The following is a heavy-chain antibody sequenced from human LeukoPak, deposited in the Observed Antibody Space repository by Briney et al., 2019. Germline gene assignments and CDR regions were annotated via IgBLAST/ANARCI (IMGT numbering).Heavy chain of an antibody. CDR3: ARTGAARLEYYFDY. D-gene: IGHD6-6*01. V-gene: IGHV4-39*01. CDR1: GGSISSSSDY. J-gene: IGHJ4*02. CDR2: IYYSGST. Sequence: SETLSLTCSVSGGSISSSSDYWGWIRQPPGKRLEWIGSIYYSGSTYYNPSLKSRVTISVDTSKNQFSLKLSSVTAADTAVYYCARTGAARLEYYFDYWGQGTLVIVSS.